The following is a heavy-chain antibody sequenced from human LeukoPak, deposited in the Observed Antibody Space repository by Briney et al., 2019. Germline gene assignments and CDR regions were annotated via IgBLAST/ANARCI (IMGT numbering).Heavy chain of an antibody. CDR3: ARLKMGAYFVL. CDR2: IFYTGDT. V-gene: IGHV4-59*08. Sequence: PSETLSLTCPVSAASITTYYWSWIRQPPGKGLEWVGYIFYTGDTSYSPSLKSRVTISLDTSKNQFSLKLRSVTAADSVVYYWARLKMGAYFVLWGRGTLVTVSS. J-gene: IGHJ2*01. D-gene: IGHD3-16*01. CDR1: AASITTYY.